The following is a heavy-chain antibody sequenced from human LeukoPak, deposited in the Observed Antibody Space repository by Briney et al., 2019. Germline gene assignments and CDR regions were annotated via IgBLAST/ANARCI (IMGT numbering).Heavy chain of an antibody. V-gene: IGHV3-23*01. CDR1: GFTVNSYA. CDR3: TKDHSEYVWGSYRRDDY. D-gene: IGHD3-16*02. Sequence: GGSLRLSCAASGFTVNSYAMSWVRQGPGKGLEWVSTISGSGDNTYYADSVRDRFTISRDNSKNTLYLQMDSLRAEDTAIYYCTKDHSEYVWGSYRRDDYWGQGTLVTVSS. J-gene: IGHJ4*02. CDR2: ISGSGDNT.